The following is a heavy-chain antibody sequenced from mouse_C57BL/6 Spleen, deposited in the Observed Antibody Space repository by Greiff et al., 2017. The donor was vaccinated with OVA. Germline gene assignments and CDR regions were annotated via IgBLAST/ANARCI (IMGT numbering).Heavy chain of an antibody. CDR1: GFSFNTYA. J-gene: IGHJ4*01. V-gene: IGHV10-1*01. CDR2: IRSKSNNYAT. CDR3: VRDGTRGGAMDY. Sequence: DVQLVESGGGLVQPKGSLKLSCAASGFSFNTYAMNWVRQAPGKGLEWVARIRSKSNNYATYYADSVKDRFTISRDDSESMLYLQMNNLKTEDTAMYYCVRDGTRGGAMDYWGQGTSVTVSS. D-gene: IGHD2-1*01.